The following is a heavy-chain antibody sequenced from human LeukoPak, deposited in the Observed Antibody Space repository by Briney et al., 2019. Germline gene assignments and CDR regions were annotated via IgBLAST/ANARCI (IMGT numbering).Heavy chain of an antibody. CDR2: INPNSGGT. J-gene: IGHJ4*02. Sequence: ASVKVSCKASGYTFTGYYMHWVRQAPGQGLEWMGWINPNSGGTNYAQRFQGRVTMTRDTSISTAYMELSRLRSDGTAVYYCATPSIAVAGQVYYFDYWGQGTLVTVSS. CDR1: GYTFTGYY. CDR3: ATPSIAVAGQVYYFDY. D-gene: IGHD6-19*01. V-gene: IGHV1-2*02.